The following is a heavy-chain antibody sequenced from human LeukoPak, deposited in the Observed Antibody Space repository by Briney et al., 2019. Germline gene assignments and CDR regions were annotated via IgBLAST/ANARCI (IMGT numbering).Heavy chain of an antibody. V-gene: IGHV4-59*01. CDR3: ARVQNYGDYGVWFDP. D-gene: IGHD4-17*01. Sequence: SETLSLTCTVSGGSISSYYWSWIRQPPGKGLEWIGYIYYSGSTNYNPSLKSRVTISVDTSKNQFSLKLSSVTAADTAVYYCARVQNYGDYGVWFDPWGRGTLVTVSS. CDR1: GGSISSYY. CDR2: IYYSGST. J-gene: IGHJ5*02.